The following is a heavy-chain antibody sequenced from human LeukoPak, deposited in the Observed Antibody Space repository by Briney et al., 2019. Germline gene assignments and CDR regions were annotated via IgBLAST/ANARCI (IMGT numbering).Heavy chain of an antibody. J-gene: IGHJ3*01. D-gene: IGHD1-26*01. CDR1: GGSISSSSYY. Sequence: SETLSLTCTVSGGSISSSSYYWGWIRQPPGKGLEWIGSIYYSGSTYYNPSLKSRVPISVDTSKIQFSLKLTSVTAADPAVYSCARLVRYSGYSLWGQGTMVTVSS. CDR3: ARLVRYSGYSL. V-gene: IGHV4-39*01. CDR2: IYYSGST.